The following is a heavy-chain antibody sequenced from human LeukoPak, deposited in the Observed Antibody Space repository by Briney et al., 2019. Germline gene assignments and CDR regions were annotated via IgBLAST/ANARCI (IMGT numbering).Heavy chain of an antibody. CDR3: ARGPPGGQFDP. Sequence: PSETLSLTCTVSGGSISSYYRSWIRQPPGKGLEWIGYIYYSGSTNYNPSLKSRVTISVDTSKNQFSLKLSSVTAADTAVYYCARGPPGGQFDPWGQGTLVTVSS. D-gene: IGHD3-10*01. CDR1: GGSISSYY. CDR2: IYYSGST. J-gene: IGHJ5*02. V-gene: IGHV4-59*01.